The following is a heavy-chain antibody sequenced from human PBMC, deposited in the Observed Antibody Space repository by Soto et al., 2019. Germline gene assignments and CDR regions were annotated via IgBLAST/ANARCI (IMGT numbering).Heavy chain of an antibody. CDR1: GGSFSGYY. CDR3: ARGVGYCSGGSCYGVGY. J-gene: IGHJ4*02. CDR2: INHSGST. D-gene: IGHD2-15*01. V-gene: IGHV4-34*01. Sequence: QVQLQQWGAGLLKPSETLSLTCAVYGGSFSGYYWSWIRQPPGKGLEWIGEINHSGSTNYNPSLTSRVTISVDTSKNQFSLKLSSVTAADTAVYYCARGVGYCSGGSCYGVGYWGQGTLVTVSS.